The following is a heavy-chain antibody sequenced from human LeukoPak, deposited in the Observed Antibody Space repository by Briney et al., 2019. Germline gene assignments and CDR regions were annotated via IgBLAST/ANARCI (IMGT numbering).Heavy chain of an antibody. J-gene: IGHJ5*02. Sequence: PGGSLRLSCAASGFTVSSNYMSWVRQAPGKGLEWVSVIYSGGSTYYADSVKGRFTISRDNSKNTLYLQMNSLRAEDTAVYYCARGGYSSSRSALENWFDPWDQGTLVTVSS. CDR3: ARGGYSSSRSALENWFDP. CDR1: GFTVSSNY. V-gene: IGHV3-66*01. D-gene: IGHD6-13*01. CDR2: IYSGGST.